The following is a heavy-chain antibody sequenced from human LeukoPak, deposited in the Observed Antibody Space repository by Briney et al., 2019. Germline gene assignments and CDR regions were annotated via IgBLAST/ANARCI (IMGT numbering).Heavy chain of an antibody. CDR1: GGTFSSYT. D-gene: IGHD6-13*01. CDR2: IIPILGIA. V-gene: IGHV1-69*02. CDR3: ARMYGQQLVRKEYFQH. J-gene: IGHJ1*01. Sequence: SVKVSCKASGGTFSSYTISWVRQAPGQGLEWMGRIIPILGIANYAQKFQGRVTITADKSTSTAYMELSSLRSEDTAVYCCARMYGQQLVRKEYFQHWGQGTLVTVSS.